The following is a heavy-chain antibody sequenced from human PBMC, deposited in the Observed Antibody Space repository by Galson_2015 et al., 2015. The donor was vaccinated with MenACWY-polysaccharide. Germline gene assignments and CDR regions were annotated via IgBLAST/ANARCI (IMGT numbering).Heavy chain of an antibody. CDR3: ARVGVCSGGSCYKMFDV. CDR2: ITGDGSDT. V-gene: IGHV3-74*01. Sequence: SLRLSCAASGFTFSNYIMHWVRQAPGKGLVWVSRITGDGSDTRYAGSVKGRFTISRDNARNTLYLQMNSLRDKDTAVYYCARVGVCSGGSCYKMFDVWGQGTMVTVSS. J-gene: IGHJ3*01. CDR1: GFTFSNYI. D-gene: IGHD2-15*01.